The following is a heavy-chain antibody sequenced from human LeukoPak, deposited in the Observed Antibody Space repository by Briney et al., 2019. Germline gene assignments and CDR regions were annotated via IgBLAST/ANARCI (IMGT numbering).Heavy chain of an antibody. Sequence: SETLSLTCSVSGGSISSSTYYWGWIRQPPGKGLEWIASIYYSGSTYYNPSLQSRVTISVDTSKNQFSLTVTSATAAGTAVYYCVRTLYPWNFDYWGQGTLVTVSS. J-gene: IGHJ4*02. CDR3: VRTLYPWNFDY. CDR1: GGSISSSTYY. D-gene: IGHD2-2*02. CDR2: IYYSGST. V-gene: IGHV4-39*07.